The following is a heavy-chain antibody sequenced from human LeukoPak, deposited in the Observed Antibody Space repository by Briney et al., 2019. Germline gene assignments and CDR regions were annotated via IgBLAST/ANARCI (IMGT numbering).Heavy chain of an antibody. J-gene: IGHJ4*02. CDR1: GGSISSYY. V-gene: IGHV4-4*08. CDR2: IYTSGYP. CDR3: AIHRDLGVYYFDY. D-gene: IGHD3-16*01. Sequence: SETLSLTCTVSGGSISSYYWSWIRQPPGKGLEWIGYIYTSGYPTYTPSLKIPVTISVDTSKNQFPLKLSSVTAADTSVYYCAIHRDLGVYYFDYWGQRTLVTVSS.